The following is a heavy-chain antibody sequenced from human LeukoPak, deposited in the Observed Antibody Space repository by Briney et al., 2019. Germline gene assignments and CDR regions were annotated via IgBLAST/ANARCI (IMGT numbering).Heavy chain of an antibody. CDR1: GYTFTDYY. CDR2: INPNSGGT. Sequence: ASVKVSCKASGYTFTDYYIHWVRQAPGQGLEWMGWINPNSGGTNYAQKFQGSVTMTRDTSISTAHMELSRLRSDDTAVYYCAKLNDHSSGYHPFDYWGQGTLVTVSS. V-gene: IGHV1-2*02. J-gene: IGHJ4*02. CDR3: AKLNDHSSGYHPFDY. D-gene: IGHD3-22*01.